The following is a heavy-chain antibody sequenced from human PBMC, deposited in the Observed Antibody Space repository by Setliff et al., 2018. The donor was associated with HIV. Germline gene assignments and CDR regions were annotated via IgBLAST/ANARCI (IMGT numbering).Heavy chain of an antibody. J-gene: IGHJ4*02. Sequence: PSETLSLTCAVYGGSFSAYYWTWIRQPPGKGLEWIGEISHGGSTSYNPSLKSRVTISLDTSKNQFSLNLTSVTAADTAVYYCARGGSRDGYNVLVYWGQGTLVTVSS. D-gene: IGHD3-10*01. CDR1: GGSFSAYY. CDR2: ISHGGST. V-gene: IGHV4-34*01. CDR3: ARGGSRDGYNVLVY.